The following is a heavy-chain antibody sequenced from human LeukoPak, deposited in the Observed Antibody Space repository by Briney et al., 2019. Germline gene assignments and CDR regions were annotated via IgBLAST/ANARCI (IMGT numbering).Heavy chain of an antibody. CDR2: IYYSGST. CDR1: GGSISSGDYY. CDR3: ASLKQQLVHIHFDY. Sequence: SETLSLTCTVSGGSISSGDYYWSWIRQPPGKGLEWIGYIYYSGSTYYNPSLKSRVTISVDTSKNQFSLKLSSVTAADTAVYYCASLKQQLVHIHFDYWGQGTLVTVSS. D-gene: IGHD6-13*01. V-gene: IGHV4-30-4*01. J-gene: IGHJ4*02.